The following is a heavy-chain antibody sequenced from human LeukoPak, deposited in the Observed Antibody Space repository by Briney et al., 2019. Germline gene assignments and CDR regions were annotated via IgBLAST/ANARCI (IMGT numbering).Heavy chain of an antibody. Sequence: ASVKVSCKASGYTFTSYDINWVRQATGQGLEWMGWMNPNSGNTGYAQKFQGRVTMTRNTSISTAYMELSSLRSEDTAVYYCARGLGMRMVRGFFPFDPWGQGTLVTVSS. CDR1: GYTFTSYD. CDR3: ARGLGMRMVRGFFPFDP. CDR2: MNPNSGNT. J-gene: IGHJ5*02. D-gene: IGHD3-10*01. V-gene: IGHV1-8*01.